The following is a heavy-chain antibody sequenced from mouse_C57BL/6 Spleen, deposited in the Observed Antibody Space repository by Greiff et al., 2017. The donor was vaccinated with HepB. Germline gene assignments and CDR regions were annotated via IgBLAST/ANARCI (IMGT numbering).Heavy chain of an antibody. D-gene: IGHD1-1*01. V-gene: IGHV1-76*01. CDR1: GYTFTDYY. J-gene: IGHJ1*03. Sequence: VKLMESGAELVRPGASVKLSCKASGYTFTDYYINWVKQRPGQGLEWIARIYPGSGNTYYNEKFKGKATLTAEKSSSTAYMQLSSLTSEDSAVYFCARLDYGSYWYFDVWGTGTTVTVSS. CDR2: IYPGSGNT. CDR3: ARLDYGSYWYFDV.